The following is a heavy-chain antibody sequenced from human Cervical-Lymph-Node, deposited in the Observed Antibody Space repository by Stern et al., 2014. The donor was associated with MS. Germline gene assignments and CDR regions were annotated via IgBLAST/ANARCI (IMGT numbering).Heavy chain of an antibody. V-gene: IGHV4-39*01. D-gene: IGHD4-11*01. J-gene: IGHJ4*02. CDR3: VRQVTVRSRFDY. Sequence: QLQLQESGPGLVKPSETLSRTCTVSGGSISSSYYWGWIRQSSGKGLEWLGSIDDTGRTFYNPSLKSRVTISVATSHNQFSMKLSSVTAADTAVYYCVRQVTVRSRFDYWGQGTLVTVSS. CDR2: IDDTGRT. CDR1: GGSISSSYY.